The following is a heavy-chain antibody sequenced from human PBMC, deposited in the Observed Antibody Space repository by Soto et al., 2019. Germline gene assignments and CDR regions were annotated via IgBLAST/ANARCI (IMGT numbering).Heavy chain of an antibody. D-gene: IGHD3-3*01. V-gene: IGHV4-34*01. CDR2: INHSGST. Sequence: SETLSLTCAVYGGSFSDYSWNWNWIRQPPGKGLEWIGEINHSGSTSHNPSLSSRVTLSLDTSKNQFSLILTSVTAADPAVYYCAGGALNYDLWSGASNGGMDVWGQGTPVTVSS. J-gene: IGHJ6*02. CDR3: AGGALNYDLWSGASNGGMDV. CDR1: GGSFSDYSWN.